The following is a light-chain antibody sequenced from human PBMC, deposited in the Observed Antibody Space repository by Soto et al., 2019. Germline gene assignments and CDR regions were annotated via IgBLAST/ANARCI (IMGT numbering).Light chain of an antibody. CDR2: EVV. Sequence: QSALTQPPSASGSPGQSVTISCTGSKSEIGIYDFVSWYQHHPGKAPRLIIYEVVQRPSGVPDRFSGSKSGNTASLTVSGLQAADEVDYFCKSYAGSNPYVFGTGTKVTVL. V-gene: IGLV2-8*01. J-gene: IGLJ1*01. CDR1: KSEIGIYDF. CDR3: KSYAGSNPYV.